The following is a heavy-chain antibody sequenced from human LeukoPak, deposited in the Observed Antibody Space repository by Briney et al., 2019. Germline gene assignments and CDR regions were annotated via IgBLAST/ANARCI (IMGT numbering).Heavy chain of an antibody. CDR1: GGSISSYY. D-gene: IGHD6-13*01. V-gene: IGHV4-59*01. CDR2: IYYSGST. CDR3: ARVRVAAAGTGWFDP. Sequence: KTSETLSLTCTVSGGSISSYYWSWIRQPPGKGLEWIGYIYYSGSTNYNPSLKSRVTISVDTSKNQFSLKLSSVTAADTAVYYCARVRVAAAGTGWFDPWGQGTLVTVSS. J-gene: IGHJ5*02.